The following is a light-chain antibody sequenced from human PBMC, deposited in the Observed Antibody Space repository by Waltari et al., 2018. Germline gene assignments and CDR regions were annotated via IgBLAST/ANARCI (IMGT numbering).Light chain of an antibody. V-gene: IGKV1-17*01. J-gene: IGKJ4*01. CDR2: AAS. CDR1: QGISSY. Sequence: DIQMTQSPSSLSASVGDTVTITCRASQGISSYLNWFQQKPGKAPKLLIYAASSLESGVPSRFSGSGSGTESILTISSLQPEDFAAYYCLQYDSYPLTFGGGTKVEIK. CDR3: LQYDSYPLT.